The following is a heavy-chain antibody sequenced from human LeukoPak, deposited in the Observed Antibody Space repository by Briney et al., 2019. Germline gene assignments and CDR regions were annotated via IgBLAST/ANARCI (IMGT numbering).Heavy chain of an antibody. Sequence: GGSPRLSCAGSGFTFGGYGMHWFRQTPGKGLEWVAVIAYDGSRAFYADSVKGRFTISRDNSKNTMSVQMDDLRAEDTAVYYCTRYNNDHFDYWGQGTLVTDSS. CDR2: IAYDGSRA. V-gene: IGHV3-33*01. CDR3: TRYNNDHFDY. J-gene: IGHJ4*02. D-gene: IGHD1-14*01. CDR1: GFTFGGYG.